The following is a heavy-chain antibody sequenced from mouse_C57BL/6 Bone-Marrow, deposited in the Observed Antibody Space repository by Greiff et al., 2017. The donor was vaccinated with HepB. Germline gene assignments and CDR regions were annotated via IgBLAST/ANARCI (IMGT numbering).Heavy chain of an antibody. V-gene: IGHV5-6*01. CDR3: ARRIYYYGKGAMDY. CDR2: ISSGGSYT. Sequence: EVQRVESGGDLVKPGGSLKLSCAASGFTFSSYGMSWVRQTPDKRLEWVATISSGGSYTYYPDSVKGRFTISRDNAKNTLYLQMSSLKSEDTAMYYCARRIYYYGKGAMDYWGQGTSVTVSS. D-gene: IGHD1-1*01. J-gene: IGHJ4*01. CDR1: GFTFSSYG.